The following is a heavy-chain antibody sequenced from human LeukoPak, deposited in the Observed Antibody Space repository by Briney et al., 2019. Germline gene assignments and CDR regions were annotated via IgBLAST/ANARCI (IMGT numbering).Heavy chain of an antibody. CDR1: GGSISSYY. J-gene: IGHJ5*02. D-gene: IGHD5-12*01. V-gene: IGHV4-59*01. Sequence: SETLSLTCTVSGGSISSYYWSWIRQPPGKGLEWIGYIYYSGSTNYNPSLKSRVTISVDTSKNQFSLKPSSVTAADTAVYYCARGGYSGYDYNWFDPWGQGTLVTVSS. CDR2: IYYSGST. CDR3: ARGGYSGYDYNWFDP.